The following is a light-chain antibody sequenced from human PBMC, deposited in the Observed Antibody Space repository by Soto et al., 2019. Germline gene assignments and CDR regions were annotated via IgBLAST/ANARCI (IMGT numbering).Light chain of an antibody. J-gene: IGLJ1*01. Sequence: QSVLTQPPSASGTPGQRVTISCSGSNSNIGINTVNWYQQLPGAAPKLMIYEVSNRPSGVSNRFSGSKSGNTASLTISGLQAEDEADYYCSSYTSSSTSSVFGTGTKVTVL. V-gene: IGLV1-44*01. CDR1: NSNIGINT. CDR3: SSYTSSSTSSV. CDR2: EVS.